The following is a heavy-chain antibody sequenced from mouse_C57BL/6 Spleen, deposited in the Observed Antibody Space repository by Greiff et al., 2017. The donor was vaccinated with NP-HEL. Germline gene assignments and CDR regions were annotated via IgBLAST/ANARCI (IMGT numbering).Heavy chain of an antibody. V-gene: IGHV1-69*01. Sequence: QVQLKQPGAELVMPGASVKLSCKASGYTFTSYWMHWVKQRPGQGLEWIGEIDPSDSYTNYNQKFKGKSTLTVDKSSSTAYMQLSSLTSEDSAVYYCARSPRGYAMDYWGQGTSVTVSS. CDR2: IDPSDSYT. CDR1: GYTFTSYW. J-gene: IGHJ4*01. CDR3: ARSPRGYAMDY.